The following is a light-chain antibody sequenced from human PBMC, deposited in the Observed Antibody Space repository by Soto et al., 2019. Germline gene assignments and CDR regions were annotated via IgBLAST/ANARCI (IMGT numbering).Light chain of an antibody. Sequence: QSLLTQPPSASGTPRRSGTFSCCGSSSTIGSHYVCCYQHLPGTAPKTPIYRNNQRLTGVSDRFSGSKSVTSASLAISGLRSEYYAEYYCAPWDDRLSGHVFGPGTMGTVL. CDR2: RNN. V-gene: IGLV1-47*01. CDR3: APWDDRLSGHV. J-gene: IGLJ1*01. CDR1: SSTIGSHY.